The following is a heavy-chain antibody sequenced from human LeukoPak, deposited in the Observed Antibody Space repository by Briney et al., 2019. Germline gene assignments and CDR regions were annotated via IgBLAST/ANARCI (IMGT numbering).Heavy chain of an antibody. CDR3: ARDQYSGRFDY. J-gene: IGHJ4*02. CDR2: VYYSGNP. D-gene: IGHD1-26*01. Sequence: SETLPLTCTASGGSITNYYWSWIRQPPGKGLECVGYVYYSGNPEYNPSLKSRVTISIDTSKNQFSLKLSSVTAADTAVYYCARDQYSGRFDYWGQGTLVTVSS. V-gene: IGHV4-59*01. CDR1: GGSITNYY.